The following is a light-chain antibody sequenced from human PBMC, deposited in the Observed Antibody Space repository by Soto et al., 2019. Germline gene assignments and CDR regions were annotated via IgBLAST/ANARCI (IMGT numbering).Light chain of an antibody. Sequence: DIHMTQAPSSLPASVGYIFSITCRASQTIGNYLNWYQQRPGKAPNLLISAASTLQSGVPSRFSGSGSGTDFTLTISSLQPEDFANYYCQQSYSTHPITFGQGTRLEIK. J-gene: IGKJ5*01. CDR1: QTIGNY. V-gene: IGKV1-39*01. CDR3: QQSYSTHPIT. CDR2: AAS.